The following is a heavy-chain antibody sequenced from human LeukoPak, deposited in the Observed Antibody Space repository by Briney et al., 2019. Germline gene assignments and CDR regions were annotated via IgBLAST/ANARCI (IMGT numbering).Heavy chain of an antibody. CDR1: GFTFSSYG. D-gene: IGHD3-10*01. Sequence: GRSLRLSCAASGFTFSSYGMHWVRQAPGKGLEWVAVISYDGSNKYYADSVKGRFTISRDNSKNTLYLQMNSLRAEDTAVYYCPKDRATGTQFYFYGMDVWGQGTPVTVSS. J-gene: IGHJ6*02. CDR3: PKDRATGTQFYFYGMDV. V-gene: IGHV3-30*18. CDR2: ISYDGSNK.